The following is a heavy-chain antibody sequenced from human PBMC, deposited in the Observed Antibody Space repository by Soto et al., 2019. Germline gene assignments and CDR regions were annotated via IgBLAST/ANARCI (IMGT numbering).Heavy chain of an antibody. V-gene: IGHV4-31*03. D-gene: IGHD6-13*01. CDR1: GGSISSGGYY. CDR2: IYYSGST. Sequence: QVQLQESGPGLVKPSQTLSLTCTVSGGSISSGGYYWSWICQHPGKGLEWIGYIYYSGSTYYNPSLKSRVTLSVDTSKNQFSLKLSSVTAADTAVYYCARGPAGMSNWFDPWGQGTLVTVSS. CDR3: ARGPAGMSNWFDP. J-gene: IGHJ5*02.